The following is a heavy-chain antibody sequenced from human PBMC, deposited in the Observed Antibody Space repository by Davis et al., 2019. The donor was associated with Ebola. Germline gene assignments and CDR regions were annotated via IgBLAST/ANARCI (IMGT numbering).Heavy chain of an antibody. J-gene: IGHJ4*02. CDR1: GFMFSSYA. V-gene: IGHV3-23*01. Sequence: PGGSLRLSCAASGFMFSSYAMSWVRQAPGKGLEWVSTISGGGDNTYYADSVKGRFTISRDNSKNTLYLQMNSLRAEDTAVYYCASAHRVGDYWGQGTLVTVSS. D-gene: IGHD1-26*01. CDR2: ISGGGDNT. CDR3: ASAHRVGDY.